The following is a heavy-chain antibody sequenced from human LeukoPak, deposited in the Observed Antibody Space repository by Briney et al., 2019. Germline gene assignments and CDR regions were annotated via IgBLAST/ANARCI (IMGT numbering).Heavy chain of an antibody. Sequence: GGSLRLSCAASGFTLSSYSMNWVRQAPGKGLEWVSYISSSSSTIYYADSVKGRFTISRDNAKNSLYLQMNSLRAEDTAVYYCARASRTRNGYFDYWGQGTLVTVSS. D-gene: IGHD6-13*01. CDR2: ISSSSSTI. V-gene: IGHV3-48*01. J-gene: IGHJ4*02. CDR3: ARASRTRNGYFDY. CDR1: GFTLSSYS.